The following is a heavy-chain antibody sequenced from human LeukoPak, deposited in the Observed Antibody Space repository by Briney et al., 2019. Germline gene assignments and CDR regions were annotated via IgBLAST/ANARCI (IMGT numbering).Heavy chain of an antibody. J-gene: IGHJ5*02. D-gene: IGHD2-8*01. V-gene: IGHV1-18*01. CDR2: ISVYSGNT. CDR3: ARDGWSLGP. Sequence: ASVKVSCKASGYTFASYGVTWVRQAPGQGPEWMAWISVYSGNTEYAQKFQDRVTLTADTSTSTVYMELRSLRSDDPAVYYCARDGWSLGPWGQGTLVTVSS. CDR1: GYTFASYG.